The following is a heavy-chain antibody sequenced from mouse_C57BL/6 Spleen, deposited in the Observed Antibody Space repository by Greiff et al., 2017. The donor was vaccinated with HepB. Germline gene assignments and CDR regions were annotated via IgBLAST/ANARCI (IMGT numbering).Heavy chain of an antibody. CDR2: ISYDGSN. J-gene: IGHJ4*01. CDR3: ASGIYYYAMDY. CDR1: GYSITSGYY. V-gene: IGHV3-6*01. Sequence: VQLKESGPGLVKPSQSLSLTCSVTGYSITSGYYWNWIRQFPGNKLEWMGYISYDGSNNYNPSLKNRISITRDTSKNQFFLKLNSVTTEDTATYYCASGIYYYAMDYWGQGTSVTVSS.